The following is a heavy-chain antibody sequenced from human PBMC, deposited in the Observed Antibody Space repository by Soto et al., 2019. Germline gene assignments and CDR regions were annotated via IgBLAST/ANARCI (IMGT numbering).Heavy chain of an antibody. CDR3: TTEYYYGSGSYPVDY. CDR2: IKSKTDGGTT. V-gene: IGHV3-15*07. Sequence: GGSLRLSCAASGFTFSNAWMNWVRQAPGKGLEWVGRIKSKTDGGTTDYAAPVKGRFTISRDDSKNTLYLQMNSLKTEDTAVYYCTTEYYYGSGSYPVDYWGQGTLVTVSS. J-gene: IGHJ4*02. CDR1: GFTFSNAW. D-gene: IGHD3-10*01.